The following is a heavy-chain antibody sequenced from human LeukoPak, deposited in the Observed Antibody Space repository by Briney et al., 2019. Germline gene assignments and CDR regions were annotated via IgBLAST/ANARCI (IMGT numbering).Heavy chain of an antibody. CDR1: GFTFSSNY. D-gene: IGHD4/OR15-4a*01. V-gene: IGHV3-53*01. CDR3: ARRAGAYSHPYDY. Sequence: GGSLRLSCAASGFTFSSNYMSWVRQAPGKGLEWVSVIYSGGSTYYSDSVKGRFTISRDNSKNTLYLQMNSLRAEDTAVYYCARRAGAYSHPYDYWGQGTLVTVSS. CDR2: IYSGGST. J-gene: IGHJ4*02.